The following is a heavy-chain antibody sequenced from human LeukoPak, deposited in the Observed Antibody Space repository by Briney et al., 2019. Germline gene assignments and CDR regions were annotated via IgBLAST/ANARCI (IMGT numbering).Heavy chain of an antibody. CDR2: IIPIFGTA. V-gene: IGHV1-69*13. Sequence: SVKVSCKASGGTFSSYAISWVRQAPGQGLGWMGGIIPIFGTANYAQKFQGRVTITADESMSTAYMELSSLRSEDTAVYYCARGSAVPTRESYFDYWGQGTLVTVSS. CDR1: GGTFSSYA. CDR3: ARGSAVPTRESYFDY. J-gene: IGHJ4*02. D-gene: IGHD2-2*01.